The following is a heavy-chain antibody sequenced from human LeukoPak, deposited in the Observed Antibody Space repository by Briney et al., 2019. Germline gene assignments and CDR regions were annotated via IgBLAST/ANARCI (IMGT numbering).Heavy chain of an antibody. CDR3: AGLSRETMARSPLLFDY. J-gene: IGHJ4*02. Sequence: PAETLSLTCTVSGGSISSYYWSWIRQPPGKGLEVIGYIYYSGSRNYNPSLKSRVTISVGTSKNQFSLKLSSVNAADTAVYYCAGLSRETMARSPLLFDYWGQGTLVTVSS. CDR1: GGSISSYY. D-gene: IGHD5-24*01. V-gene: IGHV4-59*01. CDR2: IYYSGSR.